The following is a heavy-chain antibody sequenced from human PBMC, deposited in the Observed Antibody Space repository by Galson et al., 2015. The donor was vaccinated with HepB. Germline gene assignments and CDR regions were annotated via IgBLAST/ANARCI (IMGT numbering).Heavy chain of an antibody. Sequence: SLRLSCAASGFFFSDYNMNWVRQAPGKGLEWVSSISSSGTVYYADSLKGRSTISRDNAKNSLDLQVNSLRAEDTAVYYCARDLFEVSPLPTDYMDVWGTGTTVTVSS. CDR2: ISSSGTV. D-gene: IGHD3-3*01. V-gene: IGHV3-69-1*01. CDR1: GFFFSDYN. CDR3: ARDLFEVSPLPTDYMDV. J-gene: IGHJ6*03.